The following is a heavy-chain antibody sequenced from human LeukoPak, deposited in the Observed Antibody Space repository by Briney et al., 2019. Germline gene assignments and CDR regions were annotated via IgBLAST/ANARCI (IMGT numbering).Heavy chain of an antibody. CDR2: IYTSGST. D-gene: IGHD3-22*01. J-gene: IGHJ4*02. CDR1: GGSISNY. Sequence: SETLSLTCTVSGGSISNYWSWIRQPAGKGLEWIGRIYTSGSTDYNPSLKSRVTMSVDTSKNQFSLKLSSVTAADTAVYYCARSEYYYDSSGYGYWGQGTLVTVSS. V-gene: IGHV4-4*07. CDR3: ARSEYYYDSSGYGY.